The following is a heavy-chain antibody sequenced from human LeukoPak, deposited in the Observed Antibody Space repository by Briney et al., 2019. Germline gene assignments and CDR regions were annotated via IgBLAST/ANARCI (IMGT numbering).Heavy chain of an antibody. CDR2: ISSNTNYR. CDR1: RFTFSVYT. J-gene: IGHJ4*02. V-gene: IGHV3-21*06. CDR3: ATYSGSFSLDY. D-gene: IGHD1-26*01. Sequence: GGSLRLSCVASRFTFSVYTMNWVRQAPGKGLEWVSSISSNTNYRNYADSVKGRFTISRDNAKNSLYLEMNSLRAEDTAVYYCATYSGSFSLDYWGQGTLVTVSS.